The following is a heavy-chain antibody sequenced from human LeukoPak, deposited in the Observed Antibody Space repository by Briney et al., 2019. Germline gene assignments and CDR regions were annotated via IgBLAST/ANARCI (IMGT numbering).Heavy chain of an antibody. CDR1: GGSFSGFY. Sequence: PETLPLTCAVYGGSFSGFYWSWIRQPPGKGLEWIGEIYHSGSTNYNPPLKSRVTISVDTSKNQFSLKLSSVTAADTAVYYCARACGSYDSSGSNAFDIWGQGTMVTVSS. CDR3: ARACGSYDSSGSNAFDI. J-gene: IGHJ3*02. CDR2: IYHSGST. D-gene: IGHD3-22*01. V-gene: IGHV4-34*01.